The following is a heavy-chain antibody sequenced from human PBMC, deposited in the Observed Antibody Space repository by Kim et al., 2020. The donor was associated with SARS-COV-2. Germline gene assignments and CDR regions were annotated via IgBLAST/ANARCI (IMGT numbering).Heavy chain of an antibody. Sequence: SETLSLTCTVSGGSISSSSYYWGWIRQPPGKGLEWIGSIYYSGSTYYNPSLKSRVTISVDTSKNQFSLKLSSVTAADTAVYYCARQKHEIDGYNSLRVGDFDPWGQGTLVTVSS. CDR3: ARQKHEIDGYNSLRVGDFDP. CDR1: GGSISSSSYY. D-gene: IGHD5-12*01. CDR2: IYYSGST. J-gene: IGHJ5*02. V-gene: IGHV4-39*01.